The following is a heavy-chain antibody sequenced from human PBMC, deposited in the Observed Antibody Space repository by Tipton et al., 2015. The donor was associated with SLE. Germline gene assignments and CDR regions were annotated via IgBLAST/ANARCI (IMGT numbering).Heavy chain of an antibody. CDR2: ISSNGGST. CDR3: ARATHSSGWSYYFDY. D-gene: IGHD6-19*01. Sequence: SLRLSCAASGFTFSNYAMHWVRQAPGKGLEYVSAISSNGGSTYYADSVKGRFTISRDNSKNTLYLQMGSLRAEDMAIYYCARATHSSGWSYYFDYWGQGTLVTVSS. V-gene: IGHV3-64*02. J-gene: IGHJ4*02. CDR1: GFTFSNYA.